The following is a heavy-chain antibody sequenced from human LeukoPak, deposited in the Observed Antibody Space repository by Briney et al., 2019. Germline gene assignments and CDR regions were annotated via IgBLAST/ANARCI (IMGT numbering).Heavy chain of an antibody. V-gene: IGHV4-30-4*01. CDR3: ARRDGYNSAFDY. CDR2: IYYSGST. D-gene: IGHD5-24*01. CDR1: GGSISSGDYY. J-gene: IGHJ4*02. Sequence: TSETLSLTCTVSGGSISSGDYYWSWIRQPPGTGLEWIGYIYYSGSTYYNPSLKSRVTISVDTSKNQFSLKLSSVTAADTAVYYCARRDGYNSAFDYWGQGTLVTVSS.